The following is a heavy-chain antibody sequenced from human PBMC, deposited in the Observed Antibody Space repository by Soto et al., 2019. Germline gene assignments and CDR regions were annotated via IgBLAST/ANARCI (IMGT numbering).Heavy chain of an antibody. Sequence: GGSLRLSCEVSGFSFSSFAMNWVRQAPGEGLEWVSSIRGTATSYADSVKGRFTISRDNSKNTVYLQMNSLRADDTAVYYCAKDQASGQGSFDSWGQGTLVTVSS. CDR2: IRGTAT. J-gene: IGHJ4*02. CDR3: AKDQASGQGSFDS. V-gene: IGHV3-23*01. CDR1: GFSFSSFA.